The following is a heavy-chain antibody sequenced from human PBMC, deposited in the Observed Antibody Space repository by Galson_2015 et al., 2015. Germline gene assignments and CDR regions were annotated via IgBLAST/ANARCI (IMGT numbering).Heavy chain of an antibody. CDR1: GSTFSSYE. CDR2: ISSSGSVI. D-gene: IGHD5-24*01. V-gene: IGHV3-48*03. CDR3: ARDLDGYSPDY. J-gene: IGHJ4*02. Sequence: SLRLSCAASGSTFSSYEMNWVRQAPGKGLEWISYISSSGSVIQYADSVKGRFTVSRDNAKKSLYLQMNSLRAEDTAIYYCARDLDGYSPDYWGQGTLVTVSS.